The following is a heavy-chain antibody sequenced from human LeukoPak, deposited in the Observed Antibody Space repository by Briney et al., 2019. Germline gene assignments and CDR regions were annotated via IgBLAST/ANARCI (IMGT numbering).Heavy chain of an antibody. J-gene: IGHJ4*02. V-gene: IGHV3-30*18. D-gene: IGHD6-19*01. CDR3: AKGQEQWLVQPYYFDY. CDR1: GFTFSSYG. Sequence: GGSLRLSCAASGFTFSSYGMHWVRQAPGKGLEWVAVISYDGSNKYYADSVKGRFTISRDNSKNTLYLQMNSLRAEDTAVYYCAKGQEQWLVQPYYFDYWGQGTLVTVSS. CDR2: ISYDGSNK.